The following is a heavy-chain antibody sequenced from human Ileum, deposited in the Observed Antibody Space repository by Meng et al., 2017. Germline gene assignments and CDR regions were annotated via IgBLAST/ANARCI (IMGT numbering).Heavy chain of an antibody. D-gene: IGHD6-6*01. CDR3: ARGRASSSGSFDY. V-gene: IGHV3-21*01. J-gene: IGHJ4*02. CDR2: ISSSSTYI. CDR1: GFTLSSKS. Sequence: GESLKISCTVSGFTLSSKSMNWVRQAPGKGLEWVSSISSSSTYIYYADSVKGRFTISRDNAENSVYLQMNSLTAEDTAVYYCARGRASSSGSFDYWGQGILVTVSS.